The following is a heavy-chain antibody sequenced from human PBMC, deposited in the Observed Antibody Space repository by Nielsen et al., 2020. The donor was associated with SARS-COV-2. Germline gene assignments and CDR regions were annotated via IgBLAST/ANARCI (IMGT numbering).Heavy chain of an antibody. D-gene: IGHD3-22*01. J-gene: IGHJ4*02. CDR3: ARLWDDGYYFDTGPYDY. CDR1: GFIFSNYR. Sequence: GESLKISCAASGFIFSNYRMHWVRQAPGKGLVWVSHINPDDSKTTYADSVKGRFTISRDNAKNTLYLQMNSLRAEDTAVYYCARLWDDGYYFDTGPYDYWGQGTLVTVSS. V-gene: IGHV3-74*03. CDR2: INPDDSKT.